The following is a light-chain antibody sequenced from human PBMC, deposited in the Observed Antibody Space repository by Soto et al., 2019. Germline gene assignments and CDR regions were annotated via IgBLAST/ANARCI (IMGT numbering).Light chain of an antibody. V-gene: IGKV3-15*01. CDR3: QQYGSSPST. CDR2: GAS. J-gene: IGKJ1*01. CDR1: QSVSSN. Sequence: EIVMTQSPATLSVSPGERATLSCRASQSVSSNLAWYQQKPGQAPRLLIYGASTRATGIPARFSGSGSGTEFTLTISRLEPEDFAVYYCQQYGSSPSTFGQGTNVEIK.